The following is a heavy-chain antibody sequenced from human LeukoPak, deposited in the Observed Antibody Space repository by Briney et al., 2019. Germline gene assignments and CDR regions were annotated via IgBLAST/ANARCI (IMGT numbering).Heavy chain of an antibody. CDR3: ARDKVQYSYGSPYYGMDV. J-gene: IGHJ6*02. CDR1: GGSISSYY. CDR2: IYTSGST. D-gene: IGHD5-18*01. Sequence: SETLSLTCTVSGGSISSYYWSWIRQPAGKGLEWIGRIYTSGSTNYNPSLKSRVTMSVDTSKNQFSLKLSSVTAADTAVYYCARDKVQYSYGSPYYGMDVWGQGTTVTVSS. V-gene: IGHV4-4*07.